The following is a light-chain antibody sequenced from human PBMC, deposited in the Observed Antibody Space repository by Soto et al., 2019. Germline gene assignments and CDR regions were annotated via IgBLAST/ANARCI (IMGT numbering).Light chain of an antibody. J-gene: IGKJ4*01. V-gene: IGKV1-8*01. CDR3: QQYDNLPLT. Sequence: AIRLALSPSSLSASTVDRVTITCVASQGISSYLAWYQQKPGKAPKLLIYAASTLQSGVPSRFSGSGSGTDFTFTISSLQPEDIATYYCQQYDNLPLTFGGGTKVDIK. CDR2: AAS. CDR1: QGISSY.